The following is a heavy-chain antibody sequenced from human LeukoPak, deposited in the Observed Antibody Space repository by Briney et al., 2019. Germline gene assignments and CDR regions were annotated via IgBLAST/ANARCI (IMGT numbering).Heavy chain of an antibody. Sequence: GGSLRLSCAASGFTFSSYAMSWVRQAPRKGLEWVSAISGSGGSTYYADSVKGRFTISRDNSKNTLYLQMNSLRAEDTAVYYCAFSYGSGSYCRSWGQGTLVTVSS. D-gene: IGHD3-10*01. CDR1: GFTFSSYA. CDR2: ISGSGGST. J-gene: IGHJ5*02. CDR3: AFSYGSGSYCRS. V-gene: IGHV3-23*01.